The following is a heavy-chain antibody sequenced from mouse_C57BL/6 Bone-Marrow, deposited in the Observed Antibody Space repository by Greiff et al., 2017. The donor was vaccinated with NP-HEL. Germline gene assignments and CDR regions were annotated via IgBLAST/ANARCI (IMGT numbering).Heavy chain of an antibody. J-gene: IGHJ2*01. Sequence: DVHLVESGGDLVKPGGSLKLSCAASGFTFSSYGMSWVRQTPDKRLEWVATISSGGSYTYYPDSVKGRFTIARDNAKNTLYLQMSSLKSEDTAMYYCAREATVVATGYFDYWGQGTTLTVSS. CDR1: GFTFSSYG. V-gene: IGHV5-6*01. CDR2: ISSGGSYT. D-gene: IGHD1-1*01. CDR3: AREATVVATGYFDY.